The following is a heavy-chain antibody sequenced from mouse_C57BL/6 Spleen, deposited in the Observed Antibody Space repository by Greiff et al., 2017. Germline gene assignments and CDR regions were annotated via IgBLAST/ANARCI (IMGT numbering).Heavy chain of an antibody. V-gene: IGHV3-6*01. CDR3: ARGGARTGFAY. J-gene: IGHJ3*01. CDR2: ISYDGSN. Sequence: EVKLQESGPGLVKPSQSLSLTCSVSGYSITSGYYWNWIRQPPGNKLEWMCFISYDGSNNYNASLKNRITITRDKSKNQFFLKMNSVTTEDTAAYDCARGGARTGFAYWGQGTLVTVSA. CDR1: GYSITSGYY. D-gene: IGHD3-1*01.